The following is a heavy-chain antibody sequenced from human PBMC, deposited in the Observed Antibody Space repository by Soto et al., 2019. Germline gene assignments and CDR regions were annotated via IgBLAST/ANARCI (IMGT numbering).Heavy chain of an antibody. D-gene: IGHD3-9*01. J-gene: IGHJ3*02. CDR3: AKDMTPQYYDILTGYYDAFDI. V-gene: IGHV3-9*01. CDR1: GFTFDDYA. Sequence: SLRLSCAASGFTFDDYAMHWVRQAPGKGLEWVSGISWNSGSIGYADSVKGRFTISRDNAKNSLYLQMNSLRAEDTALYYCAKDMTPQYYDILTGYYDAFDIWGQGTMVTVSS. CDR2: ISWNSGSI.